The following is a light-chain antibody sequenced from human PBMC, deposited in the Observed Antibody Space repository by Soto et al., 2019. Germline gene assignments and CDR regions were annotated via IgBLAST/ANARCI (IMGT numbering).Light chain of an antibody. V-gene: IGLV1-51*01. Sequence: QSVLTQPPSVSAAPGQKVTISCSGGSSNIGNDYVAWYLQLPGTAPKLLIYDVTKRPSGVPDRFSGSKSGNTASLTISGLQAEDEADFYCCSYGGSFPYVFGTGTKLTVL. CDR1: SSNIGNDY. J-gene: IGLJ1*01. CDR3: CSYGGSFPYV. CDR2: DVT.